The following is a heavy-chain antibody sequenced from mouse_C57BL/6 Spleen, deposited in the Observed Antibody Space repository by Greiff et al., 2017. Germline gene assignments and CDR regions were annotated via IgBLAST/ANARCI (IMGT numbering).Heavy chain of an antibody. D-gene: IGHD1-1*01. J-gene: IGHJ4*01. CDR3: ARRRLLRSSTYAMDD. Sequence: VQLQQPEAELVMPGASVKLSCKASGYTFTRYWMHWVKQRPGQGLGWIGEIDPSDSYTNYNQKFKGKSTLTLDKSSSTAYMQRSSLTSEGSAVYYGARRRLLRSSTYAMDDWGQGTSGTVSS. CDR2: IDPSDSYT. V-gene: IGHV1-69*01. CDR1: GYTFTRYW.